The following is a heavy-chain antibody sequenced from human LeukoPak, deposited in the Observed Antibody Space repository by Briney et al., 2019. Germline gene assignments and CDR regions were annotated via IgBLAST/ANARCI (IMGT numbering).Heavy chain of an antibody. D-gene: IGHD4-17*01. CDR3: ARGQGTVTTH. Sequence: SETLSLTCTVSGGSISSYYWSWIRQPPGKGLEWIGEINHSGSANYNPSLKSRVTISLDTSKNQFSLKLTSVTAADTAVYYCARGQGTVTTHWGQGTLVTVSS. CDR2: INHSGSA. V-gene: IGHV4-34*01. J-gene: IGHJ4*02. CDR1: GGSISSYY.